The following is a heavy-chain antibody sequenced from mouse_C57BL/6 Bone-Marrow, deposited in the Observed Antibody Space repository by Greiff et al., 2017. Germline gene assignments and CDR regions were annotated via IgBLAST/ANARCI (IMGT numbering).Heavy chain of an antibody. D-gene: IGHD1-1*01. CDR1: GYTFTNYW. CDR3: SRGATATVIPYYFDF. J-gene: IGHJ2*01. Sequence: QVQLKQSGAELVRPGTSVKMSCKASGYTFTNYWIGWAKQRPGHGLEWIGDIYPGGGYTNYNEKFKGKATLTADKSSSTAYMQFHRLTSGDSALYSLSRGATATVIPYYFDFWGQGTTLTVSS. CDR2: IYPGGGYT. V-gene: IGHV1-63*01.